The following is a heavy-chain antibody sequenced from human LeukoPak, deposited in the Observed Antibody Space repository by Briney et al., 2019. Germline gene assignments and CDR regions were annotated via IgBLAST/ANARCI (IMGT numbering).Heavy chain of an antibody. CDR3: AKDLAQGFDP. CDR2: VSGSGSTV. J-gene: IGHJ5*02. CDR1: GFTFGDHI. V-gene: IGHV3-48*01. Sequence: GGSLGLSCAASGFTFGDHIMNWVRQLPGKRLEWVAYVSGSGSTVYYADSVKGRFTVSRDNGKSSLYLQMNSLRAEDTAVYYCAKDLAQGFDPWGQGTLVTVSS.